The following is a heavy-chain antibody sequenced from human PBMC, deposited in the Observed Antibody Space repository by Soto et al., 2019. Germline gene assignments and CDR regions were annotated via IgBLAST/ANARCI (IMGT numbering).Heavy chain of an antibody. Sequence: QVQLVQSGPEVKKPGASVKVSCKASGYTFTSYGISWVRQAPGQGLEWMGWISTYNGNPNYAQKLQGRVTMTTDTPTSTAYMALRSLRSDDTAVFYCARAPLYSTSPKSAFDIWGQGTVVTVSS. J-gene: IGHJ3*02. CDR2: ISTYNGNP. CDR1: GYTFTSYG. D-gene: IGHD6-6*01. V-gene: IGHV1-18*01. CDR3: ARAPLYSTSPKSAFDI.